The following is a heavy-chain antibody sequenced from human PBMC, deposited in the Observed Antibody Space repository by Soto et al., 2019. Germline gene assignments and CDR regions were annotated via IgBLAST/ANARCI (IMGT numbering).Heavy chain of an antibody. D-gene: IGHD1-26*01. V-gene: IGHV4-28*01. Sequence: SETLSLTCAVSGYSISSSNWWGWIRQPPGKGLEWIGYIYYSGTTYYNPSLKSRVTMSVDTSKNQFSLKLTSVTAVDTAVYYCARREIQGPIDYWGQGTQVTVSS. CDR1: GYSISSSNW. CDR3: ARREIQGPIDY. CDR2: IYYSGTT. J-gene: IGHJ4*02.